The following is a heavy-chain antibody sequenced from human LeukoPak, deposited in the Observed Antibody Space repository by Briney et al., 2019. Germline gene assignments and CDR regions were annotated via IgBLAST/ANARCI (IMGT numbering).Heavy chain of an antibody. J-gene: IGHJ4*02. CDR3: ARNGAECTNGVCYTDY. V-gene: IGHV1-18*01. D-gene: IGHD2-8*01. CDR1: GYTFTSYG. Sequence: ASVKVSCKASGYTFTSYGISWVRQAPGRGLEWMGWISAYNGNTNYAQKLQGRVTMTTDTSTSTPYMELRSLRSDGAPVYCCARNGAECTNGVCYTDYWGRGTLASVPS. CDR2: ISAYNGNT.